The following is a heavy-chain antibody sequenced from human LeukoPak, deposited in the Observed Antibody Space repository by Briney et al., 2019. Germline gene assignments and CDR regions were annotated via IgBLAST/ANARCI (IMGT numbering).Heavy chain of an antibody. V-gene: IGHV3-48*03. J-gene: IGHJ6*04. D-gene: IGHD3-9*01. Sequence: GGSLRLSCAPSGFTSTNYEMNWVRQAPVKGLEWVSYISSSGNTIYYADSVKGRFTISRDNAKNSLYLQMNSLRAEDTAVYYCARSIDILTGYGMAVWGKGTTVTVSS. CDR3: ARSIDILTGYGMAV. CDR2: ISSSGNTI. CDR1: GFTSTNYE.